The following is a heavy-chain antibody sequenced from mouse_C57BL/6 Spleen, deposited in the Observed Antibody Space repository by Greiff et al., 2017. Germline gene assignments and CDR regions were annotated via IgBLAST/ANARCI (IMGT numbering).Heavy chain of an antibody. Sequence: LQESGAELARPGASVKLSCKASGYTFTSYGISWVKQRTGQGLEWIGEIYPRSGNTYYNEKFKGKATLTADKSSSTAYMELRSLTSEDSAVYFCASADDYLSWFAYWGQGTLVTVSA. D-gene: IGHD2-4*01. CDR3: ASADDYLSWFAY. CDR1: GYTFTSYG. CDR2: IYPRSGNT. V-gene: IGHV1-81*01. J-gene: IGHJ3*01.